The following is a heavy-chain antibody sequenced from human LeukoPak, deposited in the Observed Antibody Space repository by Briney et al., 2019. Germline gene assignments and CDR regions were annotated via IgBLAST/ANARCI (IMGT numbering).Heavy chain of an antibody. Sequence: SETLSLTCTVSGGSISSSSYYWGWIRQPPGKGLEWIGSIYYSGSTYYNPSLKSRVTISVDTSKNQFSLKLSSVTAADTAVYYCARVTYYDFWSGYYISYYYYYMDVWGKGTTVTVSS. D-gene: IGHD3-3*01. CDR3: ARVTYYDFWSGYYISYYYYYMDV. CDR1: GGSISSSSYY. V-gene: IGHV4-39*07. CDR2: IYYSGST. J-gene: IGHJ6*03.